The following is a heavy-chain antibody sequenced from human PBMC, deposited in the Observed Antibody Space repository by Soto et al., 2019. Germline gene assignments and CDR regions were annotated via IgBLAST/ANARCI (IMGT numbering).Heavy chain of an antibody. J-gene: IGHJ4*02. CDR1: GYNFTNYD. Sequence: ASVKVSCKAFGYNFTNYDINWVRQASGQGLEWMGWMSPSSGYTGFAQTFQGRLTMTRDTSINTAYLELTSLTSDGTAVYYCARGPTESPTRDYWGQGTLVTVSS. CDR2: MSPSSGYT. CDR3: ARGPTESPTRDY. D-gene: IGHD2-21*02. V-gene: IGHV1-8*01.